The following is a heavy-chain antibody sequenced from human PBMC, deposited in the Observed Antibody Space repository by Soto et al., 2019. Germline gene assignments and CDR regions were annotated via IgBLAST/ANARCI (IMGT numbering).Heavy chain of an antibody. D-gene: IGHD3-10*01. CDR2: INHSGST. Sequence: SETLSLTCAVYGGSFSGYYWSWIRQPPGKGLEWIGEINHSGSTNYNPSLKSRVTISVDTSKNQFSLKLSSVTAADTAVYYCARGPIYYGSGSYYPVGYGMGVWGQGTTVTVSS. V-gene: IGHV4-34*01. J-gene: IGHJ6*02. CDR3: ARGPIYYGSGSYYPVGYGMGV. CDR1: GGSFSGYY.